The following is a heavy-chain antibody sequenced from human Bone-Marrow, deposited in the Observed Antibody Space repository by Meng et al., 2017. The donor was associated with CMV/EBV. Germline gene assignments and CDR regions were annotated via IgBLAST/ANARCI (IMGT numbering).Heavy chain of an antibody. CDR3: ARAQRDDSSGYGVDY. CDR2: INPNSGGT. CDR1: GYTFTGYY. Sequence: ASVKVSCKASGYTFTGYYMHWVRQAPGQGLEWMGWINPNSGGTNYAQKFQGRVTMTRDTSISTAYMELSRLRSDDTAVYYCARAQRDDSSGYGVDYWGQGTLVTVPS. J-gene: IGHJ4*02. V-gene: IGHV1-2*02. D-gene: IGHD3-22*01.